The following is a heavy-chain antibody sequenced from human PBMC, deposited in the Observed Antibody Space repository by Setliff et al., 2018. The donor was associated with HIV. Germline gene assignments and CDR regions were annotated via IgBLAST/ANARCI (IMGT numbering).Heavy chain of an antibody. D-gene: IGHD4-4*01. CDR2: INTYNGNT. CDR1: GYTFSTYG. V-gene: IGHV1-18*01. Sequence: ASVKVSCKASGYTFSTYGISWVRQAPGHGLEWMGWINTYNGNTNYAQKVKGRVTMTTDTSTSTAYLELRSLRSDDTAVYYCTTTYVRDDYNFDFWGQGSLVTVSS. CDR3: TTTYVRDDYNFDF. J-gene: IGHJ4*02.